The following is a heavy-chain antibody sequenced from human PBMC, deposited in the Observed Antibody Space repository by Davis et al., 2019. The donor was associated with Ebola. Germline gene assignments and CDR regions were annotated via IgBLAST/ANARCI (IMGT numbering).Heavy chain of an antibody. D-gene: IGHD1-26*01. CDR1: GGSLSGYY. CDR2: INHSGST. CDR3: VRGSQSGSYFNY. V-gene: IGHV4-34*01. J-gene: IGHJ4*02. Sequence: PSETLSLTCAVYGGSLSGYYWSWIRQPPGKGLDWIGEINHSGSTNYNPSLKSRVTISADTSKRQFSLKLSSVTAADTAVYYCVRGSQSGSYFNYWGQGNLVTVSS.